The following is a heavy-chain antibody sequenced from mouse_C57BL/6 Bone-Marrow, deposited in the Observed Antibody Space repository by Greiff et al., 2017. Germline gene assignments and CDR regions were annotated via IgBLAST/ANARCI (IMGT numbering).Heavy chain of an antibody. CDR3: ARDGYYFAY. J-gene: IGHJ3*01. D-gene: IGHD2-3*01. Sequence: VMLVESGAELARPGASVKLSCKASGYTFTSYGISWVKQRTGQGLEWIGEIYPRSGNTYYNEKFKGKATLTADKSSSTAYMELRSLTSEDAAVYFCARDGYYFAYWGQGTLVTVSA. V-gene: IGHV1-81*01. CDR1: GYTFTSYG. CDR2: IYPRSGNT.